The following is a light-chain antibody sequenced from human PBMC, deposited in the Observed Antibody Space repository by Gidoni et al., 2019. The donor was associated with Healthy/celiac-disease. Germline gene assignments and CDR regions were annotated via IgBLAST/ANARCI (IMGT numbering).Light chain of an antibody. Sequence: IQLTQSPSSMSASVGDRVTITCRASQGISNYLAWFQHKTGKVPKLLIYVASTLQSGVPSRFSGSGSGTDFTLTISSLQPEDVATYYCQKYNSAPWXFXQGTKVEIK. CDR2: VAS. J-gene: IGKJ1*01. V-gene: IGKV1-27*01. CDR1: QGISNY. CDR3: QKYNSAPWX.